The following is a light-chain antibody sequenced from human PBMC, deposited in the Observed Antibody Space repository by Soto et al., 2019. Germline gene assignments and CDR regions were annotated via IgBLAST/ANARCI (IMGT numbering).Light chain of an antibody. CDR2: SNN. Sequence: QSVLTQPPSASGTPGQRVTISCSGSNYNIGRNAVSWYQQLPGTAPKLLIYSNNQRPSGVPDRFSGSKSGTSASLAISGLQSEDEADYYCASWDDSLNGSCVFGTGTKLTVL. V-gene: IGLV1-44*01. J-gene: IGLJ1*01. CDR1: NYNIGRNA. CDR3: ASWDDSLNGSCV.